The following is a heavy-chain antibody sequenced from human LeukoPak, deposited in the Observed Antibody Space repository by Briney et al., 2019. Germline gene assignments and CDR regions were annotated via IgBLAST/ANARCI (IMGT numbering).Heavy chain of an antibody. CDR2: ISFHGSNK. V-gene: IGHV3-30*18. J-gene: IGHJ4*02. D-gene: IGHD2-2*01. CDR3: AKDEGPVPH. CDR1: GFTFSSYG. Sequence: PGGSLRLSCAASGFTFSSYGMHWVRQAPGKGLEWVAVISFHGSNKYYADSVKGRFTISRDNSKNTLYLQMNSLRAEDTAVYYCAKDEGPVPHWGQGILVTVSS.